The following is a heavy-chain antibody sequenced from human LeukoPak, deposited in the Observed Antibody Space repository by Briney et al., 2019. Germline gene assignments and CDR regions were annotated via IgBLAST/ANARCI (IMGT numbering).Heavy chain of an antibody. CDR2: IYYSGST. V-gene: IGHV4-39*07. CDR1: GGSISSSSYY. Sequence: SETLSLTCTVSGGSISSSSYYWGWIRQPPGKGLEWIGSIYYSGSTYYNPSLKSRVTISVDTSKNQFSLKLSSVTAADTAVYYCARGGRGYSGYGEIDYWGQGTLVTVSS. J-gene: IGHJ4*02. CDR3: ARGGRGYSGYGEIDY. D-gene: IGHD5-12*01.